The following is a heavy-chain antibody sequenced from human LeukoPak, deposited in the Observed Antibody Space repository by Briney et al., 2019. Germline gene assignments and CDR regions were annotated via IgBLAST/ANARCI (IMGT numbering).Heavy chain of an antibody. CDR2: IYSNGNT. CDR3: ARGLGY. V-gene: IGHV3-53*04. D-gene: IGHD5/OR15-5a*01. CDR1: EFNVSANY. Sequence: QPGGSLRLSCAASEFNVSANYMTWVRQAPGRGLQWVSTIYSNGNTDYADSVKGRFTVSRHNSNNTLYLQMNSLRTEDTAVYYCARGLGYWGQGTLVTVSS. J-gene: IGHJ4*02.